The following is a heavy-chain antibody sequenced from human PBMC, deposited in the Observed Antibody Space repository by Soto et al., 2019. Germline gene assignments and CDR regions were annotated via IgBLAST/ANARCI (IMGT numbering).Heavy chain of an antibody. CDR1: GYNFETHG. CDR3: VKWDLDTVNADYAFDI. Sequence: GGSLRLSCAGSGYNFETHGIHWVRRAPGKGLEWLAVVWYDGSKGYYADSVKGRFTISRDNSKNSLYLQMNSLRAEDTAVYYCVKWDLDTVNADYAFDIWGQGTMVTVSS. D-gene: IGHD4-17*01. J-gene: IGHJ3*02. CDR2: VWYDGSKG. V-gene: IGHV3-30*02.